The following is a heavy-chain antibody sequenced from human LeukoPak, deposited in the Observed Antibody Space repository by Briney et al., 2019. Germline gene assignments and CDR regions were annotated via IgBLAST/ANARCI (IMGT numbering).Heavy chain of an antibody. V-gene: IGHV3-23*01. J-gene: IGHJ4*02. CDR3: AKDYYGSGSYYNVIAD. CDR2: ITGDSGST. D-gene: IGHD3-10*01. CDR1: GFTFSSYA. Sequence: GGSLRLSCAASGFTFSSYAMNWVRQAPGKGLEWVSTITGDSGSTYYADSVKGRFTISRDNSKNTLYLQVSSLRAEDTAIYYCAKDYYGSGSYYNVIADWGQGALVTVSS.